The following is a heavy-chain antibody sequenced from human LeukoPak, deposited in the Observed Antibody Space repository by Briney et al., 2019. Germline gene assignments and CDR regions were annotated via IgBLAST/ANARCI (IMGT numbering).Heavy chain of an antibody. V-gene: IGHV4-59*01. CDR2: ISYSGTT. CDR1: AGSISGYY. CDR3: ARGGYYDSRGYYYVHS. Sequence: PSETLSLTCNVSAGSISGYYWSWIRQPPGKGLEWIGYISYSGTTTYNPSLKSRVTMSVDTSKTKFSLNVSSVTAADTAVYYCARGGYYDSRGYYYVHSWGQGTLVTVSS. D-gene: IGHD3-22*01. J-gene: IGHJ4*02.